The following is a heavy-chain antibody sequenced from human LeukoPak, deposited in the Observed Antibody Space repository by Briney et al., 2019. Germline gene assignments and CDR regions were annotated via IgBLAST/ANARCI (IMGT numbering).Heavy chain of an antibody. V-gene: IGHV3-53*01. CDR1: GFTVSSNY. Sequence: GSLTLSCAASGFTVSSNYMNWVRQAPGKGLEWVSIIYSGGNTHYADSVKGRFTISRDNSQNTLYLQMNSLRPEDTAVYYCARLLYYYDSSIYQRYFDYWGQGTLDPVSS. J-gene: IGHJ4*02. CDR2: IYSGGNT. D-gene: IGHD3-22*01. CDR3: ARLLYYYDSSIYQRYFDY.